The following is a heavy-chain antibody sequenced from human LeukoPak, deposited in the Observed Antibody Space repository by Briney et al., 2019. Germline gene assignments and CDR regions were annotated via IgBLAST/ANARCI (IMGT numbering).Heavy chain of an antibody. D-gene: IGHD3-22*01. J-gene: IGHJ3*02. V-gene: IGHV1-46*01. CDR1: GYTFTSYY. CDR3: ARPKTTYYYDSSGSDAFDI. CDR2: INPSGGST. Sequence: ASVKVSCKASGYTFTSYYMHWVRQAPGQGLEWMGIINPSGGSTSYAQKFQGRVTMTRDTSTSTVYMELSSLRSEDTAVYYCARPKTTYYYDSSGSDAFDIWGQGTMVTVSS.